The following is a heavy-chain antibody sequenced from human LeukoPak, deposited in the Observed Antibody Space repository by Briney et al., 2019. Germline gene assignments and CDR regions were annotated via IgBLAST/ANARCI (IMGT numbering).Heavy chain of an antibody. J-gene: IGHJ4*02. D-gene: IGHD5-18*01. CDR3: ARVARGYSYGYEADY. CDR2: IKWSGSGT. V-gene: IGHV3-20*04. CDR1: GFILDDYG. Sequence: GGSLRLSCAASGFILDDYGMRWVRHARGKGGEGISGIKWSGSGTVYSDCVKGRFTISRDNAKNSLYLQMNSLRAEDTAFYYCARVARGYSYGYEADYWGQGTLVTVSS.